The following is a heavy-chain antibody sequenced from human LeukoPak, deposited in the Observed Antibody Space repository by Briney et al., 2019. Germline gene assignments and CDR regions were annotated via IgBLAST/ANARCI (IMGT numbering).Heavy chain of an antibody. CDR3: ARQLSSSWFTAFDY. J-gene: IGHJ4*02. CDR2: INPNSGGT. CDR1: GYTFTGYY. Sequence: GASAKVSCKASGYTFTGYYLHWVRQAPGQGLEWMGWINPNSGGTNYAQKFQGRVTMTRDTSISTAYMELSRLRSDDTAVYYCARQLSSSWFTAFDYWGQGTLVTVSS. D-gene: IGHD6-13*01. V-gene: IGHV1-2*02.